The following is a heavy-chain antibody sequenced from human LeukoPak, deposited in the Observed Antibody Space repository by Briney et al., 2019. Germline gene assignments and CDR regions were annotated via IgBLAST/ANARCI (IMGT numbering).Heavy chain of an antibody. D-gene: IGHD5-12*01. CDR1: GGTFSSYA. CDR2: ISAYNGNT. J-gene: IGHJ6*03. V-gene: IGHV1-18*01. Sequence: ASVKVSCKASGGTFSSYAISWVRQAPGQGLEWMGWISAYNGNTNYAQKLQGRVTMTTDTSTSTAYMELRSLRSDDTAVYYCARGYSGYDSAYYYYYYMDVWGKGTTVTVSS. CDR3: ARGYSGYDSAYYYYYYMDV.